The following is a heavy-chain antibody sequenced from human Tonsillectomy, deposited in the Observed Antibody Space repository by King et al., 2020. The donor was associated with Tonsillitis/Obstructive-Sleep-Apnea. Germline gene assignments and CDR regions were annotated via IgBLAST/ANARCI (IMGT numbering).Heavy chain of an antibody. D-gene: IGHD4-17*01. CDR2: TYYRSKWYN. Sequence: VQLPQSGPGLVKPSQTLSLPCALSGDSVSSNSAAWNWIRQSPSRGLEWLGRTYYRSKWYNDYAVSVKSRITINPDTSKNQFSLQLNSVTPEDTAVYYCAREGDGLYGDYLDAFDIWGQGTMVTVSS. CDR1: GDSVSSNSAA. J-gene: IGHJ3*02. V-gene: IGHV6-1*01. CDR3: AREGDGLYGDYLDAFDI.